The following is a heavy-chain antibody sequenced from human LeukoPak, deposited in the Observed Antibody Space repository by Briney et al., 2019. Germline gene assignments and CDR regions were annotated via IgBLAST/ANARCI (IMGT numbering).Heavy chain of an antibody. Sequence: SETLSLTCAVYGGSFSGYYWSWIRQPPGKGLEWIGEINHSGSTNYNPSLKSRVTISVDTSKNQFSLKLSSVTAADTAVYYCARAAATRLVHWFDPWGQGTLVTVSS. CDR2: INHSGST. D-gene: IGHD2-15*01. CDR1: GGSFSGYY. J-gene: IGHJ5*02. V-gene: IGHV4-34*01. CDR3: ARAAATRLVHWFDP.